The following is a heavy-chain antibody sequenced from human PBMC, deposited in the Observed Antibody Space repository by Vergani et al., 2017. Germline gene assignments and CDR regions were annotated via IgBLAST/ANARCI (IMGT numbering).Heavy chain of an antibody. D-gene: IGHD3-10*01. Sequence: EVQLLESGGGLVQPGGSLRLTCAASEFTFSNYAMNWVRQAPGKWLEWVSGISGSGVRAYYTDSVKGRFTISRDNSKNMLFLQMNNLRTEDTAIYYCAKQYFVSGNYLFDYWGQGTLVTVSS. CDR1: EFTFSNYA. CDR2: ISGSGVRA. CDR3: AKQYFVSGNYLFDY. J-gene: IGHJ4*02. V-gene: IGHV3-23*01.